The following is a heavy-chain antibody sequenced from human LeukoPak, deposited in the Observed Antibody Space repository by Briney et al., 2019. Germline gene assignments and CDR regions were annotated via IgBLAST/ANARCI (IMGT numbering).Heavy chain of an antibody. D-gene: IGHD3-10*01. CDR2: IIPIFGTA. J-gene: IGHJ6*03. CDR1: GGTFSSYA. CDR3: ARGELLWFGEVLAPPLGYYYYMDV. Sequence: SVKVSCKASGGTFSSYAISWVRQAPGQGLEWMGGIIPIFGTANYAQKFQGRVTITAHESTSTAYMELSSLRSEDTAVYYCARGELLWFGEVLAPPLGYYYYMDVWGKGTTVTISS. V-gene: IGHV1-69*01.